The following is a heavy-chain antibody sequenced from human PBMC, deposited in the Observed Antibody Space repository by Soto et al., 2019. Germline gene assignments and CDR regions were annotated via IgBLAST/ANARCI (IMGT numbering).Heavy chain of an antibody. CDR1: GFTFIGYN. V-gene: IGHV3-21*06. CDR2: ISTSSIEI. D-gene: IGHD4-17*01. Sequence: EVQLVESGGGLVMPEEYLRLSCAASGFTFIGYNMKWVRQAPGKGLEWVASISTSSIEIFYSDLVRGRFTIFRDNGRNSSFLQMNSVRAEDTAVYYCATIGEHDGFDVWGQGTTVTVSS. CDR3: ATIGEHDGFDV. J-gene: IGHJ3*01.